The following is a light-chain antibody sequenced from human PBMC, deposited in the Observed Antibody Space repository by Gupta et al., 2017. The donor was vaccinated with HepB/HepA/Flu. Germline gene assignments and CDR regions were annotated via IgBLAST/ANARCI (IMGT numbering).Light chain of an antibody. CDR1: QSISSY. J-gene: IGKJ3*01. Sequence: DIQMTQSPSSLSASVGDRVTITCRASQSISSYLNWYQQKPGKAPKLLIYAASSLQRGVPSRFSGRGSGTDFNITISSLQAEYFATYYCQQIYSTPFTFGPGTKVDIK. CDR3: QQIYSTPFT. CDR2: AAS. V-gene: IGKV1-39*01.